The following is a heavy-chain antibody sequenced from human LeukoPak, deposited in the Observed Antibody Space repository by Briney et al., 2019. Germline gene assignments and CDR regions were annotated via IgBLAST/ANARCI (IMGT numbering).Heavy chain of an antibody. D-gene: IGHD1-26*01. Sequence: ASVKVSCKASGYTFTGYYMHWVRQAPGQGLEWMGRINPNSGGTNYAQKFQGRVTMTRDTSISTAYMELSRLRSDDTAVYYCARLRNPALVEATIRGFDYWGQGTLVTVSS. CDR3: ARLRNPALVEATIRGFDY. J-gene: IGHJ4*02. V-gene: IGHV1-2*06. CDR1: GYTFTGYY. CDR2: INPNSGGT.